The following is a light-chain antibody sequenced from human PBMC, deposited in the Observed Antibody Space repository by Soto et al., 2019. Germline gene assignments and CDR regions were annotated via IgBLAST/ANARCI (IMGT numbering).Light chain of an antibody. J-gene: IGLJ2*01. Sequence: QSVLTQSPSASGTPGQRVTISCSGSNSNIGSNPVNWYQQLPGMAPKLLISANNQRPSGVPDRFSGSKSGTSASLAISGLQSEEEADYYCATWDGSLNAVVFGGGTKLTVL. CDR3: ATWDGSLNAVV. CDR2: ANN. CDR1: NSNIGSNP. V-gene: IGLV1-44*01.